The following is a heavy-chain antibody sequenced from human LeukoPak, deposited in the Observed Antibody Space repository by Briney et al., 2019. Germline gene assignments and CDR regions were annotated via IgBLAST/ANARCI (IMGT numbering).Heavy chain of an antibody. CDR1: GYTFTSYD. CDR3: ARGRGSGYYSKDY. Sequence: ASVKVSCTASGYTFTSYDINWVRQATGQGLEWMGWMNPNSGNTGYAQKFQGRVSLTRNTSISTAYMELSSLRSEDTAVYYCARGRGSGYYSKDYWGQGTLVTVSS. D-gene: IGHD3-22*01. CDR2: MNPNSGNT. V-gene: IGHV1-8*01. J-gene: IGHJ4*02.